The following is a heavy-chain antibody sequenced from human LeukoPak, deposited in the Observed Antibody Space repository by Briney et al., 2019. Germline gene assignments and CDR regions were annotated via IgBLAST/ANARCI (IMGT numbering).Heavy chain of an antibody. CDR2: INHSGST. CDR1: GGSFSGYY. D-gene: IGHD3-16*02. V-gene: IGHV4-34*01. J-gene: IGHJ1*01. Sequence: SETLSLTCAVYGGSFSGYYWSWIRQPPGKGLEWIGEINHSGSTNYNPSLKSRVTISVDTSKNQFSLKLSSVTAADTAVYYCARGHYDYVWGSYRSTGRRGQGSEYFQHWGQGTLVTVSS. CDR3: ARGHYDYVWGSYRSTGRRGQGSEYFQH.